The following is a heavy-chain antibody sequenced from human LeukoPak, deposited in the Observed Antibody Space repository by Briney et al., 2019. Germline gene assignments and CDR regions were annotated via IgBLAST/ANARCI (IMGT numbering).Heavy chain of an antibody. CDR1: GYTFTGYY. D-gene: IGHD6-19*01. Sequence: ASVKVSCKASGYTFTGYYMHWVRQAPGQGLEWMGWINPNSGGTNYAQKFQGRVTMTRDTSFSTAYMELSRLRSDDTAVYYCARGRLKRVPFTKVAGALDYWGQGTRVTVSS. CDR3: ARGRLKRVPFTKVAGALDY. J-gene: IGHJ4*02. V-gene: IGHV1-2*02. CDR2: INPNSGGT.